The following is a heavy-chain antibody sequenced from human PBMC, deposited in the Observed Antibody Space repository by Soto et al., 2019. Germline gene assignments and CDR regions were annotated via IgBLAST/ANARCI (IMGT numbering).Heavy chain of an antibody. CDR1: GFTFSSYY. J-gene: IGHJ4*02. CDR3: ARTTTTKSRDY. V-gene: IGHV3-23*01. CDR2: ISVTGSGT. D-gene: IGHD4-17*01. Sequence: EVQLLESGGGLVQPGGSLGLSCAASGFTFSSYYRSWVGQAPGKGLEYVSSISVTGSGTYYADSVKGRFTISRDNSKNTLYLQMTSLRVEDTAVYYGARTTTTKSRDYWGQGTLVTVSS.